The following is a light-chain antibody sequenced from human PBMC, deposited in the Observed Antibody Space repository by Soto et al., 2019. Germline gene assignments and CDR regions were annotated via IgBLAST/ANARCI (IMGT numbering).Light chain of an antibody. CDR1: SSDVGRYNF. CDR2: EGS. CDR3: CSYAGSSTYV. J-gene: IGLJ1*01. V-gene: IGLV2-23*01. Sequence: QSALTQPASVSGSPGQSITISCTGTSSDVGRYNFVSWYQQHPGKAPKLMIYEGSKRPSGVSDRFSGSKSGNTASLTISGLQAEDEADYYCCSYAGSSTYVFGTGTKLTVL.